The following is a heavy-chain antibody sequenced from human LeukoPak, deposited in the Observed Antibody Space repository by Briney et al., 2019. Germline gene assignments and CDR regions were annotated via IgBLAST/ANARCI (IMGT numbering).Heavy chain of an antibody. D-gene: IGHD3-22*01. Sequence: PSETLSLTCAVYGGSFSDYYWSWIRQPPGKGLEWIGEINHSGSTNYKVSLKSRVTISVDTSKSQFSLKLSSVTAADTAFYYCARGDYDSSGPKDAFDIWGQGTMVTVSS. CDR3: ARGDYDSSGPKDAFDI. CDR2: INHSGST. J-gene: IGHJ3*02. V-gene: IGHV4-34*01. CDR1: GGSFSDYY.